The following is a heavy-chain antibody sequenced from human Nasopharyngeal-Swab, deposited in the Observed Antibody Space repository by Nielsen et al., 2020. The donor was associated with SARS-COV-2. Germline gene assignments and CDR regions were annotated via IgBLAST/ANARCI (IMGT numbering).Heavy chain of an antibody. D-gene: IGHD3-22*01. CDR3: ARVHYDSSGYYNNWFDP. J-gene: IGHJ5*02. V-gene: IGHV4-39*01. CDR1: GGSISSRSSY. Sequence: SETLSLTCTVSGGSISSRSSYWGWIRQPPGKGLEWIGSIYYSGSTYYTPSLKSRVTISVDTSKNQFSLNLRSVTAADTAVYYCARVHYDSSGYYNNWFDPWGQGTLVTVSS. CDR2: IYYSGST.